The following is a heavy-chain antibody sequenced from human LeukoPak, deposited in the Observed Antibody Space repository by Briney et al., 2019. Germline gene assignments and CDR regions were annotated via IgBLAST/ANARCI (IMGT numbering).Heavy chain of an antibody. V-gene: IGHV4-39*01. J-gene: IGHJ4*02. CDR1: AGSISSSSYY. CDR2: IYYSGST. CDR3: ARSDVDIVAQLDY. D-gene: IGHD5-12*01. Sequence: SETLSLTCTVSAGSISSSSYYWGWIRQPPGKGLEWIGSIYYSGSTYYNPSLKSRVTISVDTSKNQFSLKLSSVTAADTAVYYCARSDVDIVAQLDYWGQGTLVTVSS.